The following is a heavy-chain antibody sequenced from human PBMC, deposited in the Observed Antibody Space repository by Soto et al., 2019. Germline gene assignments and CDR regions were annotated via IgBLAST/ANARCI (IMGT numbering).Heavy chain of an antibody. CDR1: GGSISSGGYY. CDR3: ARGHFITMVRADAFDI. V-gene: IGHV4-31*03. J-gene: IGHJ3*02. Sequence: SETLSLTCTVSGGSISSGGYYWSWIRQNPGKGLEWIGYIYYSGSTYYNPSLKSRVTISVDTSKNQFSLKLSSVTAADTAVYYCARGHFITMVRADAFDIWGQGTMVTVSS. D-gene: IGHD3-10*01. CDR2: IYYSGST.